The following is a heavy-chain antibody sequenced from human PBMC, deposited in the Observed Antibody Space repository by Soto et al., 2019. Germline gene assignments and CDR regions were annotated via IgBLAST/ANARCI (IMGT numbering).Heavy chain of an antibody. CDR1: GFTFSSYG. D-gene: IGHD1-1*01. Sequence: QVQLVESGGGVVQPGRSLRLSCAASGFTFSSYGMHWVRQAPGKGLEWVAVIWYDGSNKYYADSVKGRFTISRDNSKNXLYLQMNSLRAEDTAVYYCAREGTGTTHYYYGMDVWGQGTTVTVSS. J-gene: IGHJ6*02. V-gene: IGHV3-33*01. CDR2: IWYDGSNK. CDR3: AREGTGTTHYYYGMDV.